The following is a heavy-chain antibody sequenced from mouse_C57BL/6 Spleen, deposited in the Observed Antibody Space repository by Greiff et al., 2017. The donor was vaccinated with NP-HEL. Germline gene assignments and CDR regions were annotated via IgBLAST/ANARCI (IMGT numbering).Heavy chain of an antibody. Sequence: EVQLQESGPGLVKPSQSLSLTCSVTGYSITSGYYWNWIRQFPGNKLEWMGYISYDGSNNYNPSLKNRISITRDTSKNQFFLKLNSVTTEDTATYYCARMGVWDYDRDYWGQGTTLTVSS. CDR3: ARMGVWDYDRDY. CDR1: GYSITSGYY. CDR2: ISYDGSN. D-gene: IGHD2-4*01. J-gene: IGHJ2*01. V-gene: IGHV3-6*01.